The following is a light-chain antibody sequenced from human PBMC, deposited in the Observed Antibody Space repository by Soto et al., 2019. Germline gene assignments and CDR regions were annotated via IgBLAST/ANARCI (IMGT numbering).Light chain of an antibody. Sequence: DIQMTQSPSTLSASVGDRVTITCRASQSVSGWLAWYQQKPGKAPKLLIYDASILEGGVPSRFSGSGSGTPFTLTISSLQPDDFATYYCQQYNSYSQTFGQGTKVEIK. J-gene: IGKJ1*01. CDR2: DAS. CDR1: QSVSGW. CDR3: QQYNSYSQT. V-gene: IGKV1-5*01.